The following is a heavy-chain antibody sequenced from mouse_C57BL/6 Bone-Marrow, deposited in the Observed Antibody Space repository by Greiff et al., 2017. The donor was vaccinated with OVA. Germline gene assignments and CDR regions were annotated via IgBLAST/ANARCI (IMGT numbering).Heavy chain of an antibody. D-gene: IGHD1-1*01. CDR2: ISDGGSYT. CDR3: ARGDYGSSLWDY. CDR1: GFTFSSYA. J-gene: IGHJ4*01. V-gene: IGHV5-4*01. Sequence: EVQGVESGGGLVKPGGSLKLSCAASGFTFSSYAMSWVRQTPEKRLEWVATISDGGSYTYYPDNVKGRFTISRDNAKNNLYLQMSHLTSEDTAMYYCARGDYGSSLWDYWGQGTSVTVSS.